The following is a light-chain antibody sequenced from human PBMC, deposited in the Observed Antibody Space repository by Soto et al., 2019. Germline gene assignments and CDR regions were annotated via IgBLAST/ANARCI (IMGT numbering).Light chain of an antibody. Sequence: NFMLTQPHSVSESPGKTVTISCTRSSGSIASNYVQWYQQRPGSAPTTVIYEDNQRPSVVPDRFSGSIDSSSNSASLTISGLKTEYEADYYCQSYDSSNVVFGGGTKVTVL. J-gene: IGLJ2*01. CDR2: EDN. V-gene: IGLV6-57*04. CDR3: QSYDSSNVV. CDR1: SGSIASNY.